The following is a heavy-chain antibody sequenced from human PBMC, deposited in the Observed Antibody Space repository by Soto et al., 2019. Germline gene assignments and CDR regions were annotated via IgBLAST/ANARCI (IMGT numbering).Heavy chain of an antibody. CDR1: GGSISSGDYY. J-gene: IGHJ4*02. CDR2: IYYSGST. Sequence: SETLSLTCTVSGGSISSGDYYWSWIRQPPGKGLEWIGYIYYSGSTYYNPSLRSRVTISVDTSKNQFSLKLSSVTAADTAVYYCAGYGSGECNRGSCYSPFDYWGQGTLVTVSS. CDR3: AGYGSGECNRGSCYSPFDY. D-gene: IGHD2-15*01. V-gene: IGHV4-30-4*01.